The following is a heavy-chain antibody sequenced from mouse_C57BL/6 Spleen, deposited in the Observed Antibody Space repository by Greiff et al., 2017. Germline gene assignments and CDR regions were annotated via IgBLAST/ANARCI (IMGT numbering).Heavy chain of an antibody. Sequence: VQGVESGAELVKPGASVKLSCKASGYTFTEYTIHWVTQRSGQVLEWIVWFYPGSGSITYNEKFKDKATLTADKSSRTVYMELSRLTSEDAEVYFCARHEDEGLRRELAYWGQGTLVTVSA. V-gene: IGHV1-62-2*01. D-gene: IGHD2-2*01. CDR2: FYPGSGSI. CDR1: GYTFTEYT. J-gene: IGHJ3*01. CDR3: ARHEDEGLRRELAY.